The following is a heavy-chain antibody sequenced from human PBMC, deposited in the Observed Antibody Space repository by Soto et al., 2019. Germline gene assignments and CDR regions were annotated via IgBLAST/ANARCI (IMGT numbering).Heavy chain of an antibody. CDR2: ISYDGSNK. Sequence: QVQLVESGGGVVQPGRSLRLSCAASGFTFSSYAMHWVRQAPGKGLEWVAVISYDGSNKYYADSVKGRFTISRDNSKNTLYLQMNSLRAEDTAVYYCARDGPIGFDSWGQGTLVTVSS. CDR1: GFTFSSYA. J-gene: IGHJ4*02. CDR3: ARDGPIGFDS. V-gene: IGHV3-30-3*01. D-gene: IGHD2-15*01.